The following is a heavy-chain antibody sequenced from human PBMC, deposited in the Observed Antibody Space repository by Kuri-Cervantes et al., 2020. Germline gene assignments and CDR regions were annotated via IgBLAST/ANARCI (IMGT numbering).Heavy chain of an antibody. CDR2: INPNSGNT. Sequence: ASVKVSCKASGYTFTGYYMHWVRRAPGQGLEWMGWINPNSGNTGYAQKFQGRVTMTRNTSISTAYMELSSLRSEDTAVYYCARVLGYSGYDWVDYWGQGTLVTVSS. V-gene: IGHV1-8*02. D-gene: IGHD5-12*01. CDR1: GYTFTGYY. CDR3: ARVLGYSGYDWVDY. J-gene: IGHJ4*02.